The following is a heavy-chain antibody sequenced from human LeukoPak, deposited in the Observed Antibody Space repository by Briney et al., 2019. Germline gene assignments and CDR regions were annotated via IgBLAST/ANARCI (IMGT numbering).Heavy chain of an antibody. V-gene: IGHV3-30*03. CDR1: GFTFSSYG. Sequence: PGGSLRLSCAASGFTFSSYGMHWVRQAPGKGLEWVAVTSSDGSNKNCADSVKGRFTISRDNSKNTLYLQMGSLRPEDMAIYYCARDGPGYSSGWYWFDPWGQGTLVTVST. CDR2: TSSDGSNK. J-gene: IGHJ5*02. D-gene: IGHD6-13*01. CDR3: ARDGPGYSSGWYWFDP.